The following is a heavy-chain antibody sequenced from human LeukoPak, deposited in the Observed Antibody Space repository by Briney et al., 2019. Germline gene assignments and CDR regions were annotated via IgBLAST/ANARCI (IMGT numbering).Heavy chain of an antibody. CDR2: IYYSGST. J-gene: IGHJ4*02. D-gene: IGHD6-19*01. V-gene: IGHV4-39*01. Sequence: SETLSLTCTVSGGSISSSSYYWGWIRQPPGKGLERIGSIYYSGSTYYNPSLKSRVTISVDTSKNQFSLKLSSVTAADTAVYYCATRTGYSSGWFDYWGQGTLVTVFS. CDR1: GGSISSSSYY. CDR3: ATRTGYSSGWFDY.